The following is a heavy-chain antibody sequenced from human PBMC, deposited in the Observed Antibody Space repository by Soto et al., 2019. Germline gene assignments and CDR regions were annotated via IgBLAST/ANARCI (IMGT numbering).Heavy chain of an antibody. CDR1: GGTFSSYA. V-gene: IGHV1-69*13. J-gene: IGHJ3*02. D-gene: IGHD3-22*01. CDR2: IIPIFGTA. Sequence: SVKVSCKASGGTFSSYAISWVRQAPGQGLEWMGGIIPIFGTANYAQKFQGRVTITADESTSTAYMELSSLRSEDTAVYYCARVITMIVVVITYDAYDIWGQGTMVTVSS. CDR3: ARVITMIVVVITYDAYDI.